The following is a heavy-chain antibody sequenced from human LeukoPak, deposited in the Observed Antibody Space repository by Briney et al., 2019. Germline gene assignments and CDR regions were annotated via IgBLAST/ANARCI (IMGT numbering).Heavy chain of an antibody. J-gene: IGHJ4*02. D-gene: IGHD6-19*01. Sequence: GASVKVSCKASGYTFTGYYIHWPRQAPGQGLEWMGWIDPPSGATNYAQKFQDTVTMTRDRSIGTAYMEVRRLKSDDTAVYYCARSGFSTGFYMDFWGQGTLVPVSS. V-gene: IGHV1-2*02. CDR1: GYTFTGYY. CDR2: IDPPSGAT. CDR3: ARSGFSTGFYMDF.